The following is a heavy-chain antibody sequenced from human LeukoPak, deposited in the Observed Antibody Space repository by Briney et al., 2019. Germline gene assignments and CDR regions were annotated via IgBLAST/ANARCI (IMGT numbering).Heavy chain of an antibody. J-gene: IGHJ3*02. CDR2: IIPILGIA. D-gene: IGHD2/OR15-2a*01. Sequence: SVTVSFKASGGTFISYAISWVRQAPGQGLEWMGRIIPILGIANYAQKFQGRVTITADKSTSTAYMELSSLRSEDTAVYYCARDLPYFGTDAFDIWGQGTMVTVSS. V-gene: IGHV1-69*04. CDR3: ARDLPYFGTDAFDI. CDR1: GGTFISYA.